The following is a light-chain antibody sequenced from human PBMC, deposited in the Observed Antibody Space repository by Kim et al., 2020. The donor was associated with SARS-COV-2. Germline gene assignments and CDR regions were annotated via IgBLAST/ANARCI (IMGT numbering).Light chain of an antibody. Sequence: SPGGRATLSCRASPRVSTSNLAWYQQKPGQAPRLLIYAAIHRPGGIPDRFSGSGSGTDFTLTISRLEPEDFAVYYCQYYDTSPYTFGQGTKLEI. V-gene: IGKV3-20*01. J-gene: IGKJ2*01. CDR1: PRVSTSN. CDR2: AAI. CDR3: QYYDTSPYT.